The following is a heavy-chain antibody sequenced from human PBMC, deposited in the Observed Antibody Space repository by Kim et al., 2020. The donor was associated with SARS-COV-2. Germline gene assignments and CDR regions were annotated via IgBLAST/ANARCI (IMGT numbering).Heavy chain of an antibody. CDR1: GFTFSSYA. J-gene: IGHJ4*02. CDR2: ISYDGSNK. Sequence: GGSLRLSCAASGFTFSSYAMHWVRQAPGKGLEWVAVISYDGSNKYYADSVKGRFTISRDNSKNTLYLQMNSLRAEDTAVYYCAMGGGPDFWSGEPNDYWGQGTLVTVSS. CDR3: AMGGGPDFWSGEPNDY. V-gene: IGHV3-30-3*01. D-gene: IGHD3-3*01.